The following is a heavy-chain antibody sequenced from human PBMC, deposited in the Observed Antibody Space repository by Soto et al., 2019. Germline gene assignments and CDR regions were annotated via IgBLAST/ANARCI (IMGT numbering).Heavy chain of an antibody. V-gene: IGHV1-3*01. D-gene: IGHD3-22*01. CDR3: ARGSLSITTIVAYDAFDI. CDR1: GYTFTSYA. Sequence: GASVKVSCKASGYTFTSYAMHWVRQAPGQRLEWMGWINAGNGNTKYSQKFQGRVTITRDTSASTAYMELSSLRSEDTAVYYCARGSLSITTIVAYDAFDIWGQGTMVTVSS. J-gene: IGHJ3*02. CDR2: INAGNGNT.